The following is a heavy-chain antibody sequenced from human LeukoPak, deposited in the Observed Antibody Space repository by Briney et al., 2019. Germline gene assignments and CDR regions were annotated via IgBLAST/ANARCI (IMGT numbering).Heavy chain of an antibody. CDR1: GFTFSSYE. CDR2: ISSSGSTI. D-gene: IGHD3-9*01. J-gene: IGHJ4*02. V-gene: IGHV3-48*03. CDR3: ARVLRYFDWLNDY. Sequence: GGSLRLSCAASGFTFSSYEMNWVRQAPGKGLEWDSYISSSGSTIYYADSVKGRFTISRDNAKNSLYLQMNSLRAEDTAVYYCARVLRYFDWLNDYWGQGTLVTVSS.